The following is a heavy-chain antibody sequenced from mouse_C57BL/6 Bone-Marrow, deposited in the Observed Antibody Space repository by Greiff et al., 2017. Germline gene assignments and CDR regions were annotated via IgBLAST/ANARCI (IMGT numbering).Heavy chain of an antibody. J-gene: IGHJ1*03. Sequence: EVKLMESGGDLVKPGGSLKLSCAASGFTFSSYGMSWVRQTPDKRLEWVATISSGGSYTYYPDSVKGRFTISRDNAKNTLYLQMSSLKSEDTAMXYCARRGHYCGSRNGCCDVWGTGTTVTVSS. V-gene: IGHV5-6*02. CDR1: GFTFSSYG. CDR3: ARRGHYCGSRNGCCDV. CDR2: ISSGGSYT. D-gene: IGHD1-1*01.